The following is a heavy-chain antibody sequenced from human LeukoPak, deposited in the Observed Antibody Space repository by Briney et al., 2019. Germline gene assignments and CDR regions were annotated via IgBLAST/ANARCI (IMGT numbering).Heavy chain of an antibody. CDR2: IKQDGSEK. CDR3: ARDDGAFDI. J-gene: IGHJ3*02. CDR1: GFTFSDYY. V-gene: IGHV3-7*03. Sequence: GGSLRLSCAASGFTFSDYYMSWIRQAPGKGLEWVANIKQDGSEKYYVDSVKGRFTISRDNAKNSLYLQMNSLRAEDTAVYYCARDDGAFDIWGQGTMVTVSS.